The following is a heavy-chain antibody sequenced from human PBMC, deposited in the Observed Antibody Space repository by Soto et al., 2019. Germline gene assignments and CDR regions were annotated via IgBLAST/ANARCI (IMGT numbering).Heavy chain of an antibody. Sequence: ASVKVSCKASGGTFSSYAISWVRQAPGQGLEWMGGIIPIFGTANYAQKFQGRVTITADESTSTAYMELSSLRSEDTAVYYCARDDSGYGNLDYWGQGTLVTVSS. J-gene: IGHJ4*02. CDR2: IIPIFGTA. CDR3: ARDDSGYGNLDY. V-gene: IGHV1-69*13. D-gene: IGHD5-12*01. CDR1: GGTFSSYA.